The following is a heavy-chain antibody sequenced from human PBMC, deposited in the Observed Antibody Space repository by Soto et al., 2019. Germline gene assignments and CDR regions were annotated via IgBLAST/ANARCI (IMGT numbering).Heavy chain of an antibody. D-gene: IGHD6-13*01. V-gene: IGHV1-3*01. CDR1: GYTFTNYA. CDR2: INAGSGNT. J-gene: IGHJ1*01. CDR3: ACEQQLATFQH. Sequence: QVRLVQSGAEVKKPGASVKVSCKASGYTFTNYAIHWVRQAPGQRLERMGWINAGSGNTKYSQRIEGRVSITRDTSASTAYMEVSSLTSEDTAVYYCACEQQLATFQHWGQGTLVTVSS.